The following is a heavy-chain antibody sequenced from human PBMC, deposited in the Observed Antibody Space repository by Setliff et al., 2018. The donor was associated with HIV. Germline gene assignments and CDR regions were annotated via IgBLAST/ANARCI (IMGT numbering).Heavy chain of an antibody. CDR1: GFILSTYS. V-gene: IGHV3-21*01. Sequence: GGSLRLSCAASGFILSTYSMNWVRQAPGKGLEWVSSISSSSTYIYYADSVKDRFTISRDNAKNTLYLQMNSLRAEDTGVYYCHSGYDTEEQSYFDYWGQGTLVTVSS. D-gene: IGHD5-12*01. CDR3: HSGYDTEEQSYFDY. J-gene: IGHJ4*02. CDR2: ISSSSTYI.